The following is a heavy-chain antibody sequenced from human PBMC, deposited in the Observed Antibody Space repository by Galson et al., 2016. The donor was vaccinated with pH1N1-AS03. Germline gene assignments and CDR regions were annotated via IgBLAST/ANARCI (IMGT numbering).Heavy chain of an antibody. Sequence: SLRLSCAASAFPLRNYALRWVRQAPGKGLEWVSTLGSGGDTHYADSVKGRFTISRDSLQNTLDLQMNSLSAEDSAVYFCARETIRAGEFDLWGRGTVVTVSS. CDR2: LGSGGDT. V-gene: IGHV3-23*01. J-gene: IGHJ3*01. D-gene: IGHD1-26*01. CDR1: AFPLRNYA. CDR3: ARETIRAGEFDL.